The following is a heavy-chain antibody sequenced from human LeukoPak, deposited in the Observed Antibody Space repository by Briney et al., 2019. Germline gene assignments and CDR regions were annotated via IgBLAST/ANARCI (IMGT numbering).Heavy chain of an antibody. CDR3: ARDGRAVAGNGGVDAFDI. D-gene: IGHD6-19*01. CDR2: ISSSGSTI. CDR1: GFTFSSYE. V-gene: IGHV3-48*03. Sequence: QPGGSLRLSCAASGFTFSSYEMNWVRQAPGKGLEWVSYISSSGSTIYYADSVKGRFTISRDNSKNTLYLQMNSLRAEDTAVYYCARDGRAVAGNGGVDAFDIWGQGTMVTVSS. J-gene: IGHJ3*02.